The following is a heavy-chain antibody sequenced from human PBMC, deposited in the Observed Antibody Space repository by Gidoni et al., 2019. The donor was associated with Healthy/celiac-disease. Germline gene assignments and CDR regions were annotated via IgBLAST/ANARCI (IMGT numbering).Heavy chain of an antibody. J-gene: IGHJ4*02. Sequence: EVQLVESGGGLVQPGGSLRLSCAASGFTFSSYWMSWVRQAPGKGLEWVANIKQDGSEKYYVDSVKGRFTISRDNAKNSLYLQMNSLRAEDTAVYYCARDVEVGGIFGVVIGDSYPDYWGQGTLVTVSS. D-gene: IGHD3-3*01. CDR1: GFTFSSYW. CDR2: IKQDGSEK. CDR3: ARDVEVGGIFGVVIGDSYPDY. V-gene: IGHV3-7*04.